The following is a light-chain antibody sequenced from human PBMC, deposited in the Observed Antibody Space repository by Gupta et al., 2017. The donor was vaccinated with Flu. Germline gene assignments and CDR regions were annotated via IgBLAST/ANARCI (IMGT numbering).Light chain of an antibody. CDR2: KAS. J-gene: IGKJ2*01. CDR3: QQYNSYSGDT. CDR1: QSISSW. V-gene: IGKV1-5*03. Sequence: DIQMTQSPSTLSASVGDRVTITCRASQSISSWLAWYQQKPGKAPKLLIYKASSLESGVPSGFSGSGSGTEFTLTISSLQPDDFATYYCQQYNSYSGDTFGQGTKLEIK.